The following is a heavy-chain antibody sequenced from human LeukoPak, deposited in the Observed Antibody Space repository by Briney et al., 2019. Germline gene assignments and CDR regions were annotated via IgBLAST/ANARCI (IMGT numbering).Heavy chain of an antibody. D-gene: IGHD5-12*01. CDR1: GFSFSNHA. J-gene: IGHJ4*02. CDR3: AKTSRVNSNYDSPFNY. V-gene: IGHV3-23*01. CDR2: VRGSGGDT. Sequence: GGSLRLSCAASGFSFSNHAMSWVRQAPGKGLEWVSAVRGSGGDTYYADSVKARFTMSRDNSKNTLYLQMNSLRAEDTARYYCAKTSRVNSNYDSPFNYWGQGTLVIVSS.